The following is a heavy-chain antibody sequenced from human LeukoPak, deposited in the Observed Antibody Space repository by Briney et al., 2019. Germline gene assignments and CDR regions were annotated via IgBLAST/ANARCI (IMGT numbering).Heavy chain of an antibody. D-gene: IGHD3-16*01. CDR2: ISGSGRNT. CDR1: GFTFANYA. Sequence: GGSLRLSCAASGFTFANYAMTWVRQAPGKGLDWVSLISGSGRNTYYTDSVQGRFTISRDNSRNTLYLQMSSLRAEDTAIYYCAKERGISYTYEFDYWGQGALVTVSS. J-gene: IGHJ4*02. V-gene: IGHV3-23*01. CDR3: AKERGISYTYEFDY.